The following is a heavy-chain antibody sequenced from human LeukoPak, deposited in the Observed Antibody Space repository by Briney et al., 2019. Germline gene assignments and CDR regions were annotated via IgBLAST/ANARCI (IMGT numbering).Heavy chain of an antibody. V-gene: IGHV3-7*01. Sequence: QPGGSLRLSCAASGFTFTSYWMTWVRQAPGKGLEWVANINPDGTKKTYADSVKGRFTISRDNAENSLHLQMNSLRVEDTAVYYCASQPAVVDLDCWGQGTLVTVSS. CDR3: ASQPAVVDLDC. CDR2: INPDGTKK. D-gene: IGHD5-18*01. J-gene: IGHJ4*02. CDR1: GFTFTSYW.